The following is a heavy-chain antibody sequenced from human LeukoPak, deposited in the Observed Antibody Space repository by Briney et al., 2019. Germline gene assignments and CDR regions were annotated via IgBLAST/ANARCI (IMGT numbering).Heavy chain of an antibody. Sequence: GSLRLSCAASGFTFGSYAMYWVRQAPGKGLEWVSGIFCSGGSAHYADSVKGRFTISRDNSKNTVYLQMDSLRAEDTATYYCAKTTTGYSSGRYPAWPIDYWGQGTLVTVSS. CDR3: AKTTTGYSSGRYPAWPIDY. J-gene: IGHJ4*02. CDR1: GFTFGSYA. V-gene: IGHV3-23*01. D-gene: IGHD2-15*01. CDR2: IFCSGGSA.